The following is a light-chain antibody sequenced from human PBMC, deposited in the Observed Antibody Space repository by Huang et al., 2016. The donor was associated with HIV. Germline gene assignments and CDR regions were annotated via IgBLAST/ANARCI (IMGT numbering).Light chain of an antibody. CDR2: GAS. V-gene: IGKV3-20*01. Sequence: EIVLTQSPGTLSLFPGERATLSCRASQSVTRNYVAWYQRRPGQAPRLLISGASSRATGIPDRFSGSVSGTDFTLTITRREPEDFAVYYCQQYGSYPGTFGQGTQLEIK. J-gene: IGKJ2*02. CDR1: QSVTRNY. CDR3: QQYGSYPGT.